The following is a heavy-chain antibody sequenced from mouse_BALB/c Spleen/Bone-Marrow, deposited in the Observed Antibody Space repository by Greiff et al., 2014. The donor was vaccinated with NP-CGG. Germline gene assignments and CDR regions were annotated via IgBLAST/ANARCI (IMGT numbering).Heavy chain of an antibody. J-gene: IGHJ2*01. CDR3: ARQGVDYFDY. CDR2: INPYNDGT. CDR1: GYTFTSYV. V-gene: IGHV1-14*01. Sequence: EVQLVESGPELVKPGASVKMSCKASGYTFTSYVIHWVKQKPGQGLEWIGYINPYNDGTKYNEKFKGKATLTSDKSSTTAYMELSSRPSEDSAVYYCARQGVDYFDYWGQGTTLTVSS.